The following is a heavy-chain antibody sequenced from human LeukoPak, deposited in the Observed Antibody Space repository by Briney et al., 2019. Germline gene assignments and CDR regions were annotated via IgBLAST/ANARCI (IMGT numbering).Heavy chain of an antibody. CDR2: ISGSGGTT. Sequence: GGSLRLSCAASGFSFRSNAMSWVRQAPGKGLEWVSGISGSGGTTYYADSAKGRFTISRDNSKHTMYLQMNSLRAEDTAVYYCAKDRESYYYDSSGYESFDYWGQGTLVTVSS. J-gene: IGHJ4*02. V-gene: IGHV3-23*01. D-gene: IGHD3-22*01. CDR1: GFSFRSNA. CDR3: AKDRESYYYDSSGYESFDY.